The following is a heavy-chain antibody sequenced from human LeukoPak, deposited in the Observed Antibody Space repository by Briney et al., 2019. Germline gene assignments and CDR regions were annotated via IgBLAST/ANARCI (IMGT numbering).Heavy chain of an antibody. V-gene: IGHV3-21*01. CDR2: IGGSSSSI. D-gene: IGHD4-17*01. CDR3: AREGGYGVGEAFDI. J-gene: IGHJ3*02. CDR1: RFTFSTYA. Sequence: GPLRLSCAASRFTFSTYAMNWVRQAPGKGLEWVSSIGGSSSSIYYADSVKGRFTISRDNAKNSLYLQMNSLRAEDTAVYYCAREGGYGVGEAFDIWGQGTMVTVSS.